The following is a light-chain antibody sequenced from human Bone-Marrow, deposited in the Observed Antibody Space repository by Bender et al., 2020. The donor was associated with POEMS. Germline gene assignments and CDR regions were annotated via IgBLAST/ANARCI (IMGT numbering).Light chain of an antibody. CDR1: SSNIGAHA. CDR2: SSH. CDR3: AVWDDSLNGWV. Sequence: QSVLTQPPSASGTPGQRVTISCSGGSSNIGAHAVNWYQHLPGTPPKLLIYSSHRRPSEVPDRFSGSRSGTSASLAISGLQSEDEADYHCAVWDDSLNGWVFGGGTKLTVL. J-gene: IGLJ3*02. V-gene: IGLV1-44*01.